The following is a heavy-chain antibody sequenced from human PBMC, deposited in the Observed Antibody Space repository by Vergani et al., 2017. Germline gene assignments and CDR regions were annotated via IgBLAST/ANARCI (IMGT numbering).Heavy chain of an antibody. CDR3: ARAKGGSYYGDDYYGMDV. D-gene: IGHD1-26*01. CDR1: GGTFSSYA. V-gene: IGHV1-69*12. Sequence: QVQLVQSGAEVKKPGSSVKVSCKASGGTFSSYAISWVRKAPGQGLEWMGGIIPIFGTANYAQKFQGRVTITADESTSTAYMELRSLRSEDTAVYYCARAKGGSYYGDDYYGMDVWGQGTTVTVSS. J-gene: IGHJ6*02. CDR2: IIPIFGTA.